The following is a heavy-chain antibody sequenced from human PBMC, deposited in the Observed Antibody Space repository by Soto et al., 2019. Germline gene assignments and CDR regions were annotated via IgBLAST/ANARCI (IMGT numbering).Heavy chain of an antibody. D-gene: IGHD3-16*02. J-gene: IGHJ4*02. V-gene: IGHV3-23*01. Sequence: GGSLRLSCGASGFPFNTHGMAWVRQAPGKGLEWVSGISGGGDRTQYADGVKGRFTISRDNSKNTVDLQMTSLRAEDTATYYCAKTATYDYVWGDYRYFFDHWGQGTVVTVS. CDR2: ISGGGDRT. CDR1: GFPFNTHG. CDR3: AKTATYDYVWGDYRYFFDH.